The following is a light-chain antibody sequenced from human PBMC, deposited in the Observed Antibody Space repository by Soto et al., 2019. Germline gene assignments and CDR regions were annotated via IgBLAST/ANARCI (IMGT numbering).Light chain of an antibody. J-gene: IGKJ4*01. CDR1: QSVSSY. V-gene: IGKV3-11*01. CDR3: QQRSNWPLT. CDR2: DAS. Sequence: EIVLTQSPATLSLSPGERATLSCRASQSVSSYLAWYHQKPGQTPRLLIYDASNRATGLPARFSGSGSGTDFTLTTSSLEPEDFAVYYCQQRSNWPLTFGGGTKVEIK.